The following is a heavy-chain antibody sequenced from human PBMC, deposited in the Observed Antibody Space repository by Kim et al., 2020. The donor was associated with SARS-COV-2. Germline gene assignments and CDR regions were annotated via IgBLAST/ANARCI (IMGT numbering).Heavy chain of an antibody. CDR2: ISGSGGRK. D-gene: IGHD2-21*01. CDR1: GFTFSSYA. Sequence: GGSLRLSCAASGFTFSSYAMSWVRQAPGKGLEWVSAISGSGGRKYYAASVKGRFTISRDNSKNTLYLQMNSLRAEDTAVYYCAKDLSGLAKVNWGQGTLGTASS. CDR3: AKDLSGLAKVN. V-gene: IGHV3-23*01. J-gene: IGHJ1*01.